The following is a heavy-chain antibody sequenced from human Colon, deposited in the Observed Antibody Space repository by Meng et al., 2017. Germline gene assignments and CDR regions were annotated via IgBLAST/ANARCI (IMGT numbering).Heavy chain of an antibody. CDR1: GGSISSSSYY. CDR3: ARLYGASFDY. CDR2: IYYSGTT. V-gene: IGHV4-39*01. J-gene: IGHJ4*02. Sequence: QLQLQESGPGLVKPSETLSLTCTVSGGSISSSSYYWGWIRQPPGKGLEWIGSIYYSGTTYYNSSLKSRVTISVDTSKNQFSLKLSSVTAAETAMFYCARLYGASFDYWGQGTLVTVSS. D-gene: IGHD4-17*01.